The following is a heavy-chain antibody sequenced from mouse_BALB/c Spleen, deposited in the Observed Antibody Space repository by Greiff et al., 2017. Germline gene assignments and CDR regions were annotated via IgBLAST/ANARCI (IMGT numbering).Heavy chain of an antibody. CDR2: IYWDDDK. CDR3: ARMITTGAWFAY. J-gene: IGHJ3*01. V-gene: IGHV8-12*01. CDR1: GFSLSTSGMG. D-gene: IGHD2-4*01. Sequence: QVTLKVCGPGILQPSQTLSLTCSFSGFSLSTSGMGVSWIRQPSGKGLEWLAHIYWDDDKRYNPSLKSRLTISKDTSSNQVFLKITSVDTADTATYYCARMITTGAWFAYWGQGTLVTVSA.